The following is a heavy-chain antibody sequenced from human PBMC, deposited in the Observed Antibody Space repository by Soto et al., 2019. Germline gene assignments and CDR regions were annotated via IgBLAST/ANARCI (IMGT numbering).Heavy chain of an antibody. J-gene: IGHJ4*02. V-gene: IGHV4-59*01. CDR1: CRPILSYY. CDR3: ARQGEDGYNLDY. D-gene: IGHD5-12*01. CDR2: VYYSGST. Sequence: SATLSLTCPVSCRPILSYYWTWFRQPPGKGLEWIGYVYYSGSTNYNPSLKSRVTISVDTSKNQFSLKLSSVTAADTAVYYCARQGEDGYNLDYWGQGTLVTVS.